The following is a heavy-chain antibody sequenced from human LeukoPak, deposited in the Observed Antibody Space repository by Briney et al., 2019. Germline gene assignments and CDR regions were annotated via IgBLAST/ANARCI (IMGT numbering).Heavy chain of an antibody. V-gene: IGHV4-59*01. CDR2: IYYSGST. Sequence: SETLSLTCTVSGGSINSYYWSWIRQPPGKGLEWIGYIYYSGSTNYNPSLKSRVTISVDTSKNQFSLRLSSVTAADTAVYYCARVTGYMIEDYFDYWGQGTLVTVSS. J-gene: IGHJ4*02. CDR3: ARVTGYMIEDYFDY. CDR1: GGSINSYY. D-gene: IGHD3-22*01.